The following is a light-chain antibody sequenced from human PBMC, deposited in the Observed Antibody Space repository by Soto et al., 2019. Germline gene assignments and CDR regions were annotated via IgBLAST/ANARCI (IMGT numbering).Light chain of an antibody. Sequence: DIVMTQSPATLAVSPGERGALRCRASQSLTRNLAWYQHKPGQSPRLIIYGASARATGIPDRVSGGGSGAEDTLTISSLQSEDVAVYDCQQYDKWPRTFGQGTKVDI. J-gene: IGKJ1*01. CDR3: QQYDKWPRT. V-gene: IGKV3-15*01. CDR1: QSLTRN. CDR2: GAS.